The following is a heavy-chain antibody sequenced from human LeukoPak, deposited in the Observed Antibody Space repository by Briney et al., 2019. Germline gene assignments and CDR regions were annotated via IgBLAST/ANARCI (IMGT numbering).Heavy chain of an antibody. CDR3: AKDGSSYYYGSGATNFDY. J-gene: IGHJ4*02. CDR1: GFTFDDYA. Sequence: PGGSLRLSCAASGFTFDDYAMHWVRQAPGKGLEWVSGISWNSGSIGYADSVKGRFTISRDNAKNSLYLQMNSLRAEDTALYYCAKDGSSYYYGSGATNFDYWGQGTLVTVSS. CDR2: ISWNSGSI. D-gene: IGHD3-10*01. V-gene: IGHV3-9*01.